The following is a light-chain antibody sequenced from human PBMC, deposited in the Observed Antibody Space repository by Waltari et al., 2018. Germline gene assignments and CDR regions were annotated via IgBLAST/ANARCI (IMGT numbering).Light chain of an antibody. CDR3: KQYGNSPLT. Sequence: EVVLTQSPGTLSLSPGERATLSCRASQSVWNSYLAWYQQKPGQAPRLLIYGASLRATGIPERFSGSGSGTDFTLTIRSLEPEDFALYHCKQYGNSPLTFGGGTRVEI. J-gene: IGKJ4*01. CDR1: QSVWNSY. V-gene: IGKV3-20*01. CDR2: GAS.